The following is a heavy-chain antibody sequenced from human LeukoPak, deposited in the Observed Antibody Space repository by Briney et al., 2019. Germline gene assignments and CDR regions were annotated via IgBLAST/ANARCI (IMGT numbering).Heavy chain of an antibody. CDR3: ARHLWSEYHKFDY. Sequence: PSETLSLTCTVSGGFISRYYWSWIPQPAGKGLEGIGRIYTSGSTNYNTSLKSRVTMSVDTSKNQFSLKLRSVTAADTAVYYCARHLWSEYHKFDYWGQGFLVTVSS. J-gene: IGHJ4*02. CDR1: GGFISRYY. D-gene: IGHD3-3*01. CDR2: IYTSGST. V-gene: IGHV4-4*07.